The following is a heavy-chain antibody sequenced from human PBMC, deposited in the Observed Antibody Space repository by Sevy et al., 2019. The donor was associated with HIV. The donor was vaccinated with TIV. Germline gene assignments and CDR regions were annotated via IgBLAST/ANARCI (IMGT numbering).Heavy chain of an antibody. V-gene: IGHV3-7*01. Sequence: GGSLRLSCAASGFSFSTYWMHWVRQAPGKGLEWVSNIKQDESGKYYVASVKDRFTISRDNAKNSVYLEMNSLRPEDTASYYCAKGNSGSFDYWGQGTLVTVSS. CDR3: AKGNSGSFDY. D-gene: IGHD3-22*01. CDR1: GFSFSTYW. CDR2: IKQDESGK. J-gene: IGHJ4*01.